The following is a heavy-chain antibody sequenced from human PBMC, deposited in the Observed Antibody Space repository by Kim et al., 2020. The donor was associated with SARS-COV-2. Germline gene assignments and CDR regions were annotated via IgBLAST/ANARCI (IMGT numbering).Heavy chain of an antibody. Sequence: SVKVSCKASGGTFSSYAISWVRQAPGQGLEWMGGIIPIFGTANYEQKFQGRVTITADESTSTAYMELSSLRSEDTAVYYCALRDGYNYDWFDPWGQGTLVTVSS. CDR2: IIPIFGTA. D-gene: IGHD5-12*01. V-gene: IGHV1-69*13. CDR1: GGTFSSYA. J-gene: IGHJ5*02. CDR3: ALRDGYNYDWFDP.